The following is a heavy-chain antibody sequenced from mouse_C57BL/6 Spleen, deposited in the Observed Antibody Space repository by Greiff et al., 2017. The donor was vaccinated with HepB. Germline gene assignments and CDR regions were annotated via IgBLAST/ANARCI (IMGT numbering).Heavy chain of an antibody. CDR2: IDPANGNT. D-gene: IGHD2-1*01. V-gene: IGHV14-3*01. CDR1: GFNIKNTY. J-gene: IGHJ1*03. Sequence: EVKVEESVAELVRPGASVKLSCTASGFNIKNTYMHWVKQRPEQGLEWIGRIDPANGNTKYAPKFQGKATITADTSSNTAYLQLSSLTSEDTAIYYCARDRWYGRYFDVWGTGTTVTVSS. CDR3: ARDRWYGRYFDV.